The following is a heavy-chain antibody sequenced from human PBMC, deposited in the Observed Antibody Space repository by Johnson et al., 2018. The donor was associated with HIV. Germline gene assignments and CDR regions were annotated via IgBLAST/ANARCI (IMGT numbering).Heavy chain of an antibody. J-gene: IGHJ3*02. CDR1: DFTFTNNA. V-gene: IGHV3-66*01. D-gene: IGHD1-26*01. CDR2: IYSGDST. CDR3: ARASGTYPDDAFDI. Sequence: VQLVESGGGLVQPGGSLRLSCAASDFTFTNNAIHWVRQAPGKGLEWVAIIYSGDSTYYADSLEGRFTISRDKSKNTVYLQMNSLRAEDTAMYFCARASGTYPDDAFDIWGQGTTVTVSS.